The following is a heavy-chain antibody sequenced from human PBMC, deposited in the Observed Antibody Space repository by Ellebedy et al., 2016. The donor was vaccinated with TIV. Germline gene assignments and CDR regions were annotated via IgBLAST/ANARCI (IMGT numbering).Heavy chain of an antibody. D-gene: IGHD4/OR15-4a*01. V-gene: IGHV4-61*01. CDR3: TRVKLGDRADYRLDY. Sequence: GSLRLXXTVSGYSFSSESSYWSWIRQSTGKGLEWIGYIYHTGDTYYNPSLKSRVTMAVDTSKNQFSLKVTSVTAADTAVYYCTRVKLGDRADYRLDYWGQGNQVTVSS. J-gene: IGHJ4*02. CDR2: IYHTGDT. CDR1: GYSFSSESSY.